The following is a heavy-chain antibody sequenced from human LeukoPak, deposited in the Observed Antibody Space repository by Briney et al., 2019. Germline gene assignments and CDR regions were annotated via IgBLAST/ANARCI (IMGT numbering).Heavy chain of an antibody. Sequence: PGGSLRLSCAASGFAFSSYGLNWVRQAPGKGLEWVSFISSTSTYIYYADSVKGRFTISRDNANNSMYLEMNSLAAEDTAVYYCARVLWPAAPRSSFDYWGQGTPVTVSS. J-gene: IGHJ4*02. CDR3: ARVLWPAAPRSSFDY. V-gene: IGHV3-21*01. D-gene: IGHD1-26*01. CDR1: GFAFSSYG. CDR2: ISSTSTYI.